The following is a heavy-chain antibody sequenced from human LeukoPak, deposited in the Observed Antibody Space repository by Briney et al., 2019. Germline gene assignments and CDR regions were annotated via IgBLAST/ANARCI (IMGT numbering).Heavy chain of an antibody. J-gene: IGHJ1*01. Sequence: GGSLRLSCAASGFTFSNAWMSWVRQAPGKGLEWVGRIKSKTDGGTTDYAAPVKGRFTISRDDSKNTLYLQMNSLKTEDTAVYYCTAIARRALYFQHWGQGTLVTVSS. CDR2: IKSKTDGGTT. D-gene: IGHD1-14*01. CDR3: TAIARRALYFQH. CDR1: GFTFSNAW. V-gene: IGHV3-15*01.